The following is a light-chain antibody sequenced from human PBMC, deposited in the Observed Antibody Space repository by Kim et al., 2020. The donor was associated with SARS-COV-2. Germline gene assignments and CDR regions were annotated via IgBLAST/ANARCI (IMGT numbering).Light chain of an antibody. J-gene: IGKJ1*01. CDR3: QQYGSSWT. CDR1: QSVYSNY. Sequence: EIVLTQSPGTLSLSPGDRATLSCRASQSVYSNYLAWYQQKPGQDPRLLIYAASSRATGIPDRFSGSGSGTDFTLTIRRLQPEDFAVYYCQQYGSSWTFGQGTKVDIK. V-gene: IGKV3-20*01. CDR2: AAS.